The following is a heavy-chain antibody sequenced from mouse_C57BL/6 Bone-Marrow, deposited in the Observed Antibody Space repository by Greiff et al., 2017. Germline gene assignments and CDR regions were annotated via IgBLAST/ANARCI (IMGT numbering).Heavy chain of an antibody. D-gene: IGHD2-5*01. J-gene: IGHJ4*01. CDR3: TTSYYSNYDAMDY. CDR1: GFNIKDDY. V-gene: IGHV14-4*01. CDR2: IDPENGDT. Sequence: EVQLQQSGAELVRPGASVKLSCTASGFNIKDDYMHWVKQRPEQGLEWIGWIDPENGDTEYASKFQGKATITADTSSNTAYLQLSSLTSEDTAVYYCTTSYYSNYDAMDYWGQGTSVTVSS.